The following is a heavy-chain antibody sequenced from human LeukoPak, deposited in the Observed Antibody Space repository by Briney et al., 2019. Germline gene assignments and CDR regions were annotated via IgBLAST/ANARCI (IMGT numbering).Heavy chain of an antibody. CDR1: GGTFSSYA. CDR3: AREGFAVYNWFDP. CDR2: IIPIFGTA. V-gene: IGHV1-69*13. J-gene: IGHJ5*02. Sequence: SVKVSCKASGGTFSSYAISWVRQAPGQGLEWMGGIIPIFGTANYAQKFQGRVTITADESTSTAYMELSSLRSEDTAVYYCAREGFAVYNWFDPRGQGTLVTVSS. D-gene: IGHD3-10*01.